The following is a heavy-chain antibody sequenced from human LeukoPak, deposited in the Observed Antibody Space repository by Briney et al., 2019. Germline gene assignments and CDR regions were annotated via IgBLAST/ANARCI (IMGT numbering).Heavy chain of an antibody. V-gene: IGHV3-33*01. J-gene: IGHJ3*02. D-gene: IGHD3-22*01. CDR3: ARDRHYYDDAFDI. Sequence: PGGSLRLSCAASGFTFSSYGMHWVRQAPGKGLEWVAVIWYDGSNKYYADSVKGRFTISRDNSKNTLYLQMNSLRAEDTAVYYCARDRHYYDDAFDIWGQGTMVTVSS. CDR2: IWYDGSNK. CDR1: GFTFSSYG.